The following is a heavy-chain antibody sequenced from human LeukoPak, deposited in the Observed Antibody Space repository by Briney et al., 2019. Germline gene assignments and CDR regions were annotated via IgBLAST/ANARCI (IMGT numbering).Heavy chain of an antibody. CDR1: GFTFSNYW. D-gene: IGHD3-10*01. V-gene: IGHV3-7*01. J-gene: IGHJ4*02. Sequence: PGGSLRLSCAASGFTFSNYWMSWVRQAPGKGLEWVSNIKQDGGEQYYVGSVKGRFTIFRDNAKNSLYLQMNRLRAEDTAVYYCATNRWFGEPDYWDQGTLVTVSS. CDR3: ATNRWFGEPDY. CDR2: IKQDGGEQ.